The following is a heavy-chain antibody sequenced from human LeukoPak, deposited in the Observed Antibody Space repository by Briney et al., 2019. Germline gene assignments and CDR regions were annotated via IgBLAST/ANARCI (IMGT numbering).Heavy chain of an antibody. V-gene: IGHV1-18*01. CDR3: ARGRGYRSSTSCYDRFDP. CDR1: GYTFTSYG. Sequence: ASVKVSCKASGYTFTSYGISWVRQAPGQGLEWMGWISAYNGNTNYAQKLQGRVTMTTDTSTSTAYMELRSLRSDDTAVYYCARGRGYRSSTSCYDRFDPWGQGTLVTVSS. CDR2: ISAYNGNT. D-gene: IGHD2-2*01. J-gene: IGHJ5*02.